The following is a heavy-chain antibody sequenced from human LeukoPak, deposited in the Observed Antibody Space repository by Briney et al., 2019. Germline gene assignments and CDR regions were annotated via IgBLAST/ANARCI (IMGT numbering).Heavy chain of an antibody. J-gene: IGHJ4*02. Sequence: PGGSLRLSCAASGFTYDDYAMHWVRQAPGKGLEWVSGISWNSGILDYADSVKGRFTISRDNAKNSVYLQMNSLRVEDTALYYCAKVRGYSYGYFDYWGQGALVTVSS. CDR2: ISWNSGIL. CDR3: AKVRGYSYGYFDY. V-gene: IGHV3-9*01. D-gene: IGHD5-18*01. CDR1: GFTYDDYA.